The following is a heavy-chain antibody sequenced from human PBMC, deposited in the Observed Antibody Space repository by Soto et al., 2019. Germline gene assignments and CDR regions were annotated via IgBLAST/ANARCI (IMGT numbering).Heavy chain of an antibody. CDR1: GDSVSSNSAA. V-gene: IGHV6-1*01. CDR2: TYYRSKWYN. D-gene: IGHD3-10*01. CDR3: ARDRGYYGSGRHKKPSHFDY. J-gene: IGHJ4*02. Sequence: PSQTLSLTCAISGDSVSSNSAAWNWIRQSPSRGLEWLGRTYYRSKWYNDYAVSVKSRITINPDTSKNQFSLQLNSVTPEDTAVYYCARDRGYYGSGRHKKPSHFDYWGQGTLVTVSS.